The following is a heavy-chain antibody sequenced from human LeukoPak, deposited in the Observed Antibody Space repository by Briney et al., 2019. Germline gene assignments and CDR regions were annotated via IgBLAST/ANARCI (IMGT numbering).Heavy chain of an antibody. D-gene: IGHD3-16*02. Sequence: GASVKVSCKASGYTFNSYGISWVRQAPGQGLEWMGWISAYNGNTNYALKLQGRVTMTTDTSTSTAYMELRSLRSDDTAVYYCARIITFGGVIVIPGAFDIWGQGTMVTVSS. J-gene: IGHJ3*02. V-gene: IGHV1-18*01. CDR1: GYTFNSYG. CDR3: ARIITFGGVIVIPGAFDI. CDR2: ISAYNGNT.